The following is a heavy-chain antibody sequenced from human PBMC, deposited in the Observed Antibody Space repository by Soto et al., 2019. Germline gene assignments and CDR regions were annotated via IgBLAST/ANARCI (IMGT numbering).Heavy chain of an antibody. Sequence: LSPPRSIPGGPVNSACYYWSWIRQHPGKGLEWIWYIYYSGNTYYKPSLNSRVTISMDTSKNLFSLKLRSLTASDTAVYYCARIAWHFFDYWGQGSLGTVSS. CDR1: GGPVNSACYY. CDR2: IYYSGNT. V-gene: IGHV4-31*03. J-gene: IGHJ4*02. CDR3: ARIAWHFFDY. D-gene: IGHD3-3*02.